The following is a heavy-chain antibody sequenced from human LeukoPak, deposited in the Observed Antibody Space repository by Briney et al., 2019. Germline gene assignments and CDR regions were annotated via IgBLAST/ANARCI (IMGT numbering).Heavy chain of an antibody. CDR3: AREAEAKYSNYVDY. CDR1: GGSISSYY. Sequence: PSETLSLTCTVSGGSISSYYWSWIQQPPGKGLEWIGYIYYSGSTNYNPSLKSRVTISVDTSKNQFSLKLSPVTAADTAVYYCAREAEAKYSNYVDYWGQGTLVTVSS. J-gene: IGHJ4*02. D-gene: IGHD4-11*01. V-gene: IGHV4-59*01. CDR2: IYYSGST.